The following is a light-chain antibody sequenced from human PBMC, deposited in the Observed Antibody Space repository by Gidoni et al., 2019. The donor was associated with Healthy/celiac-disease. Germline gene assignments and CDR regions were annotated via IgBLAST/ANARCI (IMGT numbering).Light chain of an antibody. J-gene: IGKJ1*01. Sequence: EIVLTQSPATLSLSPGEGATLSCRASQSVSSYLAWYQQKPGQAPRLLIYDAANRATGIPARFSGSGSGTDFTLTISSLEPEDFAVYYCQQRHYWPQTFGQGTKVEIK. CDR1: QSVSSY. V-gene: IGKV3-11*01. CDR2: DAA. CDR3: QQRHYWPQT.